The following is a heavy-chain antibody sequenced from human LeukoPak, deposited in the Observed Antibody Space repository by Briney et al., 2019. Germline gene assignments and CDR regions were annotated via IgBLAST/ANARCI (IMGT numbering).Heavy chain of an antibody. V-gene: IGHV5-51*01. J-gene: IGHJ4*02. D-gene: IGHD2/OR15-2a*01. CDR3: ARRNSAHFGY. CDR2: IYPGDSDT. Sequence: GESLKISCKGSGYSFTSYWIGWVRQMPGKGLEWMGIIYPGDSDTRYSPSFQGQVPIAADQSISTAYLQWSSRKASDTAMYYCARRNSAHFGYWGQGTLVTVSS. CDR1: GYSFTSYW.